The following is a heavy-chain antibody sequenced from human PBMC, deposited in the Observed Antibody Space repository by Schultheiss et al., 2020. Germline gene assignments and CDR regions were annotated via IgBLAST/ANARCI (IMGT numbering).Heavy chain of an antibody. J-gene: IGHJ4*02. D-gene: IGHD4-23*01. V-gene: IGHV3-7*01. Sequence: GGSLRLSCAASGFTFSSYWMSWVRQAPGKGLEWVANIKQDGSEKYYVDSVKGRFTISRDNAKNSLYLQMNSLRAEDTAVYYCARVWGYYGGNNRYFDYWGQGTLVTVSS. CDR2: IKQDGSEK. CDR1: GFTFSSYW. CDR3: ARVWGYYGGNNRYFDY.